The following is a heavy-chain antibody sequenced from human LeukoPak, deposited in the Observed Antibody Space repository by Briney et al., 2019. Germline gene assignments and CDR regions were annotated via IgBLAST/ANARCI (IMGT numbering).Heavy chain of an antibody. CDR3: ARVGIAAAGFFWFDP. CDR1: GFTFSSYW. D-gene: IGHD6-13*01. CDR2: IKQDGSEK. V-gene: IGHV3-7*01. J-gene: IGHJ5*02. Sequence: GGSLRLSCAASGFTFSSYWMSWVRQAPGKGLEWVANIKQDGSEKYYVDSVKGRFTISRDNSKNTLYLQMNSLRAEDTAVYYCARVGIAAAGFFWFDPWGQGTLVTVSS.